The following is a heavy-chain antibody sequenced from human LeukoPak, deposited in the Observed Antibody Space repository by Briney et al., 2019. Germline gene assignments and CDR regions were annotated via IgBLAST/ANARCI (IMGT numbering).Heavy chain of an antibody. Sequence: SETLSLTCTVSGGAISSSTYYWGWIRQPPGKGLEWIGSIYYSGSTYYNPSLKSRVTISVDTSKNQFSLKLSSVTAADTAVYYCARHPIYGDYASMRYYFDYWGQGTLVTVSS. D-gene: IGHD4-17*01. CDR2: IYYSGST. J-gene: IGHJ4*02. V-gene: IGHV4-39*01. CDR3: ARHPIYGDYASMRYYFDY. CDR1: GGAISSSTYY.